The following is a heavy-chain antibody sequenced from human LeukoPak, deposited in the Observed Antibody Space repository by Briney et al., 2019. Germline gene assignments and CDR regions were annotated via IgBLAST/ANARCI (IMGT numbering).Heavy chain of an antibody. CDR3: ASQGVNYYDRSIDY. Sequence: PGGSLRLSCAASGFTFSSYSMNWVRQAPGKGLEWVSYISSSSSTIYYADSVKGRFTISRDNAKNSLYLQMNGLRAEDTAVYYCASQGVNYYDRSIDYWGQGTLVTVSS. CDR2: ISSSSSTI. J-gene: IGHJ4*02. D-gene: IGHD3-22*01. CDR1: GFTFSSYS. V-gene: IGHV3-48*04.